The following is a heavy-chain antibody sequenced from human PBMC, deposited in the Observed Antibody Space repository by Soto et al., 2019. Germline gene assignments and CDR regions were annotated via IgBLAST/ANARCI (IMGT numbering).Heavy chain of an antibody. D-gene: IGHD6-13*01. CDR3: ARRVIAAAGTGWFDP. V-gene: IGHV4-59*01. CDR2: IYYSGST. Sequence: KPSETLSLTCTVSGGSISSYYWSWIRQPPGKGLEWIGYIYYSGSTNYNPSLKSRVTISVDTSKNQFSLKLSSVTAADTAVYYCARRVIAAAGTGWFDPWGQGTLVTVSS. J-gene: IGHJ5*02. CDR1: GGSISSYY.